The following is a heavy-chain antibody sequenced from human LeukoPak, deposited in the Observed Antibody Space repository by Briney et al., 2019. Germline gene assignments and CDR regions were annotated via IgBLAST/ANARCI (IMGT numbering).Heavy chain of an antibody. D-gene: IGHD6-19*01. J-gene: IGHJ4*02. CDR2: INHSGST. CDR1: GGSFSGYY. V-gene: IGHV4-34*01. Sequence: SETLSLTCAVYGGSFSGYYWSWIRQPPGKGLEWIGEINHSGSTNYNPSLKSRVTISVDTSKNQFSLKLSSVTAADTAVYYCARGLGYSSGSDFDYWAREPWSPSPQ. CDR3: ARGLGYSSGSDFDY.